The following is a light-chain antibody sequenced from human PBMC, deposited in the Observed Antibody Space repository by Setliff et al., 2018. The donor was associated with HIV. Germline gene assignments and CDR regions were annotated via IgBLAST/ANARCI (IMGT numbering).Light chain of an antibody. CDR3: SSYRRGNTLV. J-gene: IGLJ1*01. V-gene: IGLV2-14*01. CDR2: EVS. CDR1: SSDVGGYNF. Sequence: QSALTQPASVSGSPGQSITISCTGTSSDVGGYNFVSWYQQHPGKAPKLIIYEVSNRPSGVSNRFSGSKSGNTASLTISGLQAEDEADYYCSSYRRGNTLVFGTGTKGTVL.